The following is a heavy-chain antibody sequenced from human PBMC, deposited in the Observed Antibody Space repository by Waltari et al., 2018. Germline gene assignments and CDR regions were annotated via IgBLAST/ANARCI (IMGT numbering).Heavy chain of an antibody. Sequence: QVQLVQSGAEVKKPGASVKVSCKASGYTFTSYAMHWVRQAPGQRLEWMGGINAGNGNTKYSQKFQGRVTNTRDTSASTAYMELSSLRSEDTAVYYCARPYYYDSSGYFDYWGQGTLVTVSS. D-gene: IGHD3-22*01. J-gene: IGHJ4*02. V-gene: IGHV1-3*01. CDR1: GYTFTSYA. CDR3: ARPYYYDSSGYFDY. CDR2: INAGNGNT.